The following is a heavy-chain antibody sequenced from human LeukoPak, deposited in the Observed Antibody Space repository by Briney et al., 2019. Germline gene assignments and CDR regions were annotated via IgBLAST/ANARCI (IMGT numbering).Heavy chain of an antibody. CDR2: ISHSGST. D-gene: IGHD6-13*01. Sequence: GSLGLSCAASGLTFSRSAMNWVRQAPGKGLEWIGEISHSGSTNYNPSLKSRVTISVDTSKNQFSLKLSSVTAADTVVYYCARESGAAAGTGDDAFDIWGQGTMVTVSS. V-gene: IGHV4-34*01. J-gene: IGHJ3*02. CDR1: GLTFSRSA. CDR3: ARESGAAAGTGDDAFDI.